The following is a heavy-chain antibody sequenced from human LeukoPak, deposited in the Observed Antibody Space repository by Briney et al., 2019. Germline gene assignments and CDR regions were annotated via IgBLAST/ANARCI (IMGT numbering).Heavy chain of an antibody. Sequence: GGSLRLSCAASGFTFSSYAMHWVRQAPGKGLEWVAVISYDGSNKYYADSVKGRFTISRDNSKNTLYLQMNSLRAEDTAVYYCAKERLVVPARSEFDSWGQGTLVTVSS. J-gene: IGHJ4*02. D-gene: IGHD2-2*01. CDR1: GFTFSSYA. CDR2: ISYDGSNK. CDR3: AKERLVVPARSEFDS. V-gene: IGHV3-30-3*01.